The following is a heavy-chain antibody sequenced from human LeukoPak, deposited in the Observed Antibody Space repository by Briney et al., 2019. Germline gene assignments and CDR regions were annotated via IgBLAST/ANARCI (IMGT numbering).Heavy chain of an antibody. CDR1: GFTFSSYS. V-gene: IGHV3-21*04. Sequence: PGGSLRLSCAASGFTFSSYSMNWVRQAPGKGLEWVSSISSSSSYIYYADSVKGRFTISRDNAKNSLYLQMNSLRAEDTAVYYCAKGPDYGDYYFDYWGQGTLVTVSS. CDR2: ISSSSSYI. J-gene: IGHJ4*02. CDR3: AKGPDYGDYYFDY. D-gene: IGHD4-17*01.